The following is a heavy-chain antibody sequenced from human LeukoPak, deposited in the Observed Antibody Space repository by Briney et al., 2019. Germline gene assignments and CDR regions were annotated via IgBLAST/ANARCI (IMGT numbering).Heavy chain of an antibody. J-gene: IGHJ5*02. V-gene: IGHV4-34*01. CDR3: ARGHSPLSIAAAGRTFDP. CDR1: GGSFSGYY. CDR2: INHSGST. D-gene: IGHD6-13*01. Sequence: NPSETLSLTCAVYGGSFSGYYWSWIRQPPGKGLEWIGEINHSGSTNYNPSLKSRVTISVDTSKNQFSLKLSSVTAADTAVYYCARGHSPLSIAAAGRTFDPWGQGTLVTVSS.